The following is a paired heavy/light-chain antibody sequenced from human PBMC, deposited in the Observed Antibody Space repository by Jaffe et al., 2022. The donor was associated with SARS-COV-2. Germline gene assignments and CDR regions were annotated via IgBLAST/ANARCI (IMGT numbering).Heavy chain of an antibody. D-gene: IGHD6-13*01. Sequence: QVQLQESGPGLVKPSETLSLTCTVSGDSISPSYWGWIRQPPGKGLEWIGYIYYSGSTSYNPSLKSRVTISVDTSKNQFSLNLRSVTAADTAVYYCVREGSNWSLDYWGQGTLVTVSS. V-gene: IGHV4-59*01. CDR2: IYYSGST. J-gene: IGHJ4*02. CDR1: GDSISPSY. CDR3: VREGSNWSLDY.
Light chain of an antibody. CDR2: AVS. Sequence: QSALTQPPSASGSPGQSVTISCTGTSSDVGGYNYVSWYQQHPGKAPKLMIYAVSKRPSGVPDRFSGSKSGNTASLTVSGLQAEDEADYYCSSYGGSKISRVFGTGTKVTVL. J-gene: IGLJ1*01. CDR3: SSYGGSKISRV. CDR1: SSDVGGYNY. V-gene: IGLV2-8*01.